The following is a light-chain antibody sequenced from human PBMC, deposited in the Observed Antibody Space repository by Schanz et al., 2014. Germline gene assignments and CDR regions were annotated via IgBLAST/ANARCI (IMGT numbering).Light chain of an antibody. CDR1: SSDVGSYNY. CDR2: GVS. J-gene: IGLJ1*01. Sequence: QSALTQPRSVSGSPGQSVTISCTGASSDVGSYNYVSWYQQHPGKAPKVTIYGVSKRPSGVPDRFSGSKSGNTASLTVSGLQAEDEADYYCAAWDDTLNGPNYVFGTGTKLTVL. CDR3: AAWDDTLNGPNYV. V-gene: IGLV2-11*01.